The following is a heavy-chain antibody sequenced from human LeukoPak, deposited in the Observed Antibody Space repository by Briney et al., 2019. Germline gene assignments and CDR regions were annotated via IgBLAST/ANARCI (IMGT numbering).Heavy chain of an antibody. D-gene: IGHD3-10*01. CDR2: VYPSGST. J-gene: IGHJ4*02. CDR1: GGSINSYY. V-gene: IGHV4-4*07. CDR3: VRSYYGSGNFDL. Sequence: PSETLSLTCTVSGGSINSYYWNLIRQPAGKGLEWIGRVYPSGSTKYNPSLKSRVTMSLDTSRNHFSLNLSSVTAADTAVFYCVRSYYGSGNFDLWGQGTLVTVSS.